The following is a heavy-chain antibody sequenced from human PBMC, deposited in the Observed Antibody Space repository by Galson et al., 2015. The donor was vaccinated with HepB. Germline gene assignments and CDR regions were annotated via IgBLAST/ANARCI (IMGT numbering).Heavy chain of an antibody. Sequence: QSGAEVKKPGESLRISCKGSGYSFTSYWISWVRQMPGKGLEWMGRIDPSDSYTNYSPSFQGHVTISADKSISTAYLQWSSLKASDTAMYYCARQGSGYSYSGQAAFDIWGQGTMVTVSS. J-gene: IGHJ3*02. CDR1: GYSFTSYW. CDR3: ARQGSGYSYSGQAAFDI. CDR2: IDPSDSYT. D-gene: IGHD5-18*01. V-gene: IGHV5-10-1*01.